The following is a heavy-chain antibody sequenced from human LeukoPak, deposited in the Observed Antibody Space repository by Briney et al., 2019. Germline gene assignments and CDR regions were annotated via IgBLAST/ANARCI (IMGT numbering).Heavy chain of an antibody. V-gene: IGHV1-69*04. CDR2: IIPILGIA. Sequence: SVKVSCKASGGTFISYAISWVRQAPGQGLEWMGRIIPILGIANYAQKFQGRVTITADKSTSTAYMELSSLRSEDTAVYYCVRHFPGGFLEWSSFDYWGQGTLVTVSS. J-gene: IGHJ4*02. D-gene: IGHD3-3*01. CDR1: GGTFISYA. CDR3: VRHFPGGFLEWSSFDY.